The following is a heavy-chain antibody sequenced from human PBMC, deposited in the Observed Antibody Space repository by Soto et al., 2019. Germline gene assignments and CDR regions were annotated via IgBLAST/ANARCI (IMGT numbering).Heavy chain of an antibody. CDR1: GFTFSSYG. CDR2: ISYDGSNK. V-gene: IGHV3-30*18. D-gene: IGHD6-19*01. J-gene: IGHJ4*02. Sequence: LRLSCAASGFTFSSYGMHWVRQAPGKGLEWVAVISYDGSNKYYADSVKGRFTISRDNSKNTLYLQMNSLRAEDTAVYYCAKDGAVAGKLFFDYWGQGTLVTVS. CDR3: AKDGAVAGKLFFDY.